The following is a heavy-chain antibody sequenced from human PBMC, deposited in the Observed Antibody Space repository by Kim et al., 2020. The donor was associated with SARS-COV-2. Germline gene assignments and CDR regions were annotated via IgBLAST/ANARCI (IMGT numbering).Heavy chain of an antibody. CDR2: INAGNGNT. J-gene: IGHJ5*02. V-gene: IGHV1-3*01. D-gene: IGHD4-17*01. CDR1: GYTFTSYA. CDR3: ARASATVTIGSWFDP. Sequence: ASVKVSCKASGYTFTSYAMHWVRQAPGQRLEWMGWINAGNGNTKYSQKFQGRVTITRDTSASTAYMELSSLRSEDTAVYYCARASATVTIGSWFDPWGQGTLVTVSS.